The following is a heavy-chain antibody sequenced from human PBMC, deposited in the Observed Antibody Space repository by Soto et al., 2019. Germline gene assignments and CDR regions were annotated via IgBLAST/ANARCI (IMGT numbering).Heavy chain of an antibody. CDR1: GGSISNHY. CDR2: IHYSGSPT. V-gene: IGHV4-59*11. Sequence: QVHLQESGPGLVKPSETLSLTCTVSGGSISNHYWSWIRQSPEKGLEWIGYIHYSGSPTNYNPSLQSRVTISVDMSKNQFSLKLSSVTAADTAVYYCARGGWSLAYWGRGTLVTVSS. CDR3: ARGGWSLAY. D-gene: IGHD6-19*01. J-gene: IGHJ4*02.